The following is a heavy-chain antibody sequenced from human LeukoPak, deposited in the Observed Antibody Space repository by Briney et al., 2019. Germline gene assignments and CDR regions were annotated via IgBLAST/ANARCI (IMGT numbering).Heavy chain of an antibody. CDR2: IKSKTDGGTT. J-gene: IGHJ3*02. D-gene: IGHD1-26*01. CDR1: GFTFSNAW. V-gene: IGHV3-15*01. CDR3: TTDVHVWELPPPTDAFDI. Sequence: GGSLRLSCAASGFTFSNAWMSWVRQAPGKGLEWVGRIKSKTDGGTTDYAAPVKGRFTISRDDSKNTLYLQMNSLKTEDTAVYYCTTDVHVWELPPPTDAFDIWGQGTMVTVSS.